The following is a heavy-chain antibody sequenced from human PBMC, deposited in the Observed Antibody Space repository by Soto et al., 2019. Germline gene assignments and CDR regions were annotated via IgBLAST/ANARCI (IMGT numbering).Heavy chain of an antibody. CDR1: GFTFSSYS. CDR3: ARVEYVSYLGGRYV. J-gene: IGHJ6*01. V-gene: IGHV3-48*02. D-gene: IGHD2-2*01. Sequence: EVQLVESGGGLVHPGGSLRLSCAASGFTFSSYSMNWVRQAPGKGLEWVSYISSSSSTIYYADSVKGRFTISRYNAKTSLYLQMNSLRDEDTAVYYCARVEYVSYLGGRYVWRQGTTVNVTS. CDR2: ISSSSSTI.